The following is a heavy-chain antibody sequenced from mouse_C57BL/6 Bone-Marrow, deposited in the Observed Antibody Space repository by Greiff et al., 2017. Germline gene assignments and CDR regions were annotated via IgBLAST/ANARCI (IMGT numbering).Heavy chain of an antibody. Sequence: EVMLVESGGGLVKPGGSLKLSCAASGFTFSSYTMSWVRQTPEKRLEWVATISGGGGNTYYPDSVKGRFTISRDNAKNTLYLQMSSLRSEDTALYYCARQRYGYDSYWYFDVWGTGTTVTVSS. D-gene: IGHD2-2*01. CDR1: GFTFSSYT. CDR3: ARQRYGYDSYWYFDV. V-gene: IGHV5-9*01. CDR2: ISGGGGNT. J-gene: IGHJ1*03.